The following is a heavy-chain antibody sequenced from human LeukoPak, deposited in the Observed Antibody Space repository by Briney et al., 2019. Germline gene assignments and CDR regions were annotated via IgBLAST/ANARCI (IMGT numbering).Heavy chain of an antibody. D-gene: IGHD3-16*02. V-gene: IGHV3-23*01. CDR2: ISGGGGSA. CDR1: GFTFSTYA. J-gene: IGHJ4*02. CDR3: AKTVSGSYSYQGGDY. Sequence: PGGSLRLSCAASGFTFSTYAMTWVRQAPGKGLALVSLISGGGGSAYSADSVKGRFTISRDNSKNTLYLQMNSLRAEDTAAYYCAKTVSGSYSYQGGDYWGQGTLVTVSS.